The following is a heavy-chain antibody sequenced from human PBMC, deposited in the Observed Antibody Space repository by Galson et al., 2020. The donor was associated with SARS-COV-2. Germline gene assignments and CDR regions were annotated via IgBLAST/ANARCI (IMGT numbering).Heavy chain of an antibody. V-gene: IGHV3-30*02. Sequence: GESLKISCAASGFDFNIYGMHWARQAPGKGLEWVAFIRSAGSNKYYADSVKGRFTISRDNSKNTVYLQMDRLRAEDTAVYYCARGFWSGNYLDYWGQGTLVTVSS. CDR2: IRSAGSNK. CDR1: GFDFNIYG. J-gene: IGHJ4*02. CDR3: ARGFWSGNYLDY. D-gene: IGHD3-3*01.